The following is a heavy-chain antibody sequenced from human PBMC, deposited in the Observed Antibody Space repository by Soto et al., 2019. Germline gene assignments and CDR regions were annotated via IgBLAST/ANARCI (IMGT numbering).Heavy chain of an antibody. D-gene: IGHD1-26*01. CDR3: AGGEIIVGAPDY. CDR2: IYYSGST. Sequence: QVQLQESGPGLVKPSQTLSLTCTVSGGSISSGGYYWSWIRQHPGKGLEWIGYIYYSGSTYYNPSLKGRVTISVDTSKNQFSLKLSSVTAADTAVYYCAGGEIIVGAPDYWGQGTLVTVSS. J-gene: IGHJ4*02. CDR1: GGSISSGGYY. V-gene: IGHV4-31*03.